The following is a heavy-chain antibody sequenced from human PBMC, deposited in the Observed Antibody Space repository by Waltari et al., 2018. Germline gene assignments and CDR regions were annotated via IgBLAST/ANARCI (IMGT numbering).Heavy chain of an antibody. CDR2: MSKKASCVAT. D-gene: IGHD1-1*01. Sequence: EVQLVDSGGGLVQPGGSLKLSCAASGFTFSESGIQWVRQASGKGREWGGQMSKKASCVATAYAATVKGRLNISRDDSKSTAYLQRDSLKTEDTAVDYCAYLWNGYGGQGTLVTVSS. CDR1: GFTFSESG. CDR3: AYLWNGY. J-gene: IGHJ4*02. V-gene: IGHV3-73*02.